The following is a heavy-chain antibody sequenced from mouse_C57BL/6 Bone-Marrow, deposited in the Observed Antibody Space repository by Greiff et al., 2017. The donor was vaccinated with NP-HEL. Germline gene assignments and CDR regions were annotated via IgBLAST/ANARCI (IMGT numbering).Heavy chain of an antibody. CDR1: GFTFTDYY. Sequence: VQLVESGGGLVQPGGSLSLSCAASGFTFTDYYMSWVRQPPGKALEWLGFIRNKANGYTTEYSASVKGRFTISRDNSQSILYLQMNALRAEDSATYYCARYTRGYFDYWGQGTTLTVSS. CDR2: IRNKANGYTT. J-gene: IGHJ2*01. V-gene: IGHV7-3*01. CDR3: ARYTRGYFDY.